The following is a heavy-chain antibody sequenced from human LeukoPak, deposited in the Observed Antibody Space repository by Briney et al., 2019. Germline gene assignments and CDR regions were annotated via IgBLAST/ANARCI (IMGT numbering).Heavy chain of an antibody. CDR3: GVGASSASEFDY. D-gene: IGHD1-26*01. V-gene: IGHV3-21*01. CDR1: GFTFSDYA. Sequence: GGSLRLSCAASGFTFSDYALNWVRQAPGKGLELISSITGSSYKKYYAESLKGRVTISRDNAKNSLYLQMDSLRADDTAVYYCGVGASSASEFDYWGQGTLFTVSS. CDR2: ITGSSYKK. J-gene: IGHJ4*02.